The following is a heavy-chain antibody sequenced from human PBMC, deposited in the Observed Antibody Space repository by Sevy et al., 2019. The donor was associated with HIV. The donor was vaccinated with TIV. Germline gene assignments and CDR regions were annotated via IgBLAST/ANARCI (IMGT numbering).Heavy chain of an antibody. V-gene: IGHV3-21*01. CDR2: ISSSSSYI. CDR3: ARAGPYYDSSGYYYNNWFDP. J-gene: IGHJ5*02. CDR1: GFTFSSYS. Sequence: GGSLRLSCAASGFTFSSYSMNWVRQAPGKGLEWVPSISSSSSYIYYADSVKGRFTISRDNAKNSLYLQMNSLRAEDTAVYYCARAGPYYDSSGYYYNNWFDPWGQGTLVTVSS. D-gene: IGHD3-22*01.